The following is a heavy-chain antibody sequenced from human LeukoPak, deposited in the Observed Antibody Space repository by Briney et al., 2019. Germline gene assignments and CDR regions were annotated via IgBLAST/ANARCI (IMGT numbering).Heavy chain of an antibody. CDR2: IYYSGST. Sequence: GSLRLSCAASGFTFSSYAMTWVRQAPGKGLEWIGSIYYSGSTYYNPSLKSRVTISVDTSKNQFSLKLSSVTAADTAVYYCARAFDGDDNFDYWGQGTLVTVSS. CDR1: GFTFSSYA. CDR3: ARAFDGDDNFDY. D-gene: IGHD4-17*01. V-gene: IGHV4-39*07. J-gene: IGHJ4*02.